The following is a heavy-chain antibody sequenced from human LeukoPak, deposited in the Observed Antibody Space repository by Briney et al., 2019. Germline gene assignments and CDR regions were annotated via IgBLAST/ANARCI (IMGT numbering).Heavy chain of an antibody. D-gene: IGHD4-17*01. J-gene: IGHJ4*02. CDR2: IYYSGST. V-gene: IGHV4-59*01. CDR3: ARGSTVTTLTY. Sequence: PSETLSLTCTVSGSSISSYYWSWIRQPLGKGLEWIGYIYYSGSTNYNPSLKSRVSISVDTSQNHFSLNLRSVTAADTAVYYCARGSTVTTLTYWGQGTLVTVSS. CDR1: GSSISSYY.